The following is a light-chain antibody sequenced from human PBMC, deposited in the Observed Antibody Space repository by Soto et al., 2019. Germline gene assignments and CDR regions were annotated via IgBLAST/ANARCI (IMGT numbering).Light chain of an antibody. Sequence: IVLTQSPGTLSLSPGERATLSCGASQSVTSNYLAWYQHKPGQAPRLLIFGASIRVKGIPDRFIGSGSGTDFTLTINRLEPEDFAVYYCQHYVTSLTTFGQGTKVDIK. CDR3: QHYVTSLTT. CDR2: GAS. J-gene: IGKJ1*01. V-gene: IGKV3-20*01. CDR1: QSVTSNY.